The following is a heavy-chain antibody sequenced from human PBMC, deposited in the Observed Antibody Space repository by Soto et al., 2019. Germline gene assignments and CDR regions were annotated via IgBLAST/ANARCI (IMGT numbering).Heavy chain of an antibody. CDR1: GFTFSNAW. V-gene: IGHV3-15*01. J-gene: IGHJ4*02. Sequence: PGGSLRLSCAASGFTFSNAWMSWVRQAPGKGLEWVGRIKSKTDGGTTDYAAPVKGRFTISRDDSKNTLYLQMNSLKTEDTAVYYCTTRQNLRSGYPYYFDYWSQGTLVTVSS. D-gene: IGHD3-22*01. CDR3: TTRQNLRSGYPYYFDY. CDR2: IKSKTDGGTT.